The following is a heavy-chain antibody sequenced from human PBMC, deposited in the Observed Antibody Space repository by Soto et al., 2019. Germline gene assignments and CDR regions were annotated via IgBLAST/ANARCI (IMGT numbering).Heavy chain of an antibody. D-gene: IGHD6-13*01. Sequence: LRLSCAASGFTFSSYGMHWVRQAPGKGLEWVAVISYDGSNKYYADSVKGRFTISRDNSKNTLYLQMNSLRAEDTAVYYCAKPLNRVVAAAGILFDYWGQGTLVTVSS. J-gene: IGHJ4*02. CDR2: ISYDGSNK. CDR1: GFTFSSYG. CDR3: AKPLNRVVAAAGILFDY. V-gene: IGHV3-30*18.